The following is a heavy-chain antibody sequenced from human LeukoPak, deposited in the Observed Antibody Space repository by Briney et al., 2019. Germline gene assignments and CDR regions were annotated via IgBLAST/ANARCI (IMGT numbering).Heavy chain of an antibody. J-gene: IGHJ4*02. V-gene: IGHV3-74*01. D-gene: IGHD3-16*01. Sequence: GGSLRLSCAASGFTFTSYWMQRVRQAPGKGLVWVSRINSDGSSTSYADSVKGRFTISRDNAKNTLYLQMNSLRAEDTAVYYRARDVYDYVWGILGYWGQGTLVTVSS. CDR3: ARDVYDYVWGILGY. CDR1: GFTFTSYW. CDR2: INSDGSST.